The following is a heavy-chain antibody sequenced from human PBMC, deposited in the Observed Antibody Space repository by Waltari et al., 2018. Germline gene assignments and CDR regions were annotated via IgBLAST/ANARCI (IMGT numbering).Heavy chain of an antibody. CDR3: ARDEPSSDFDY. CDR1: VYTFTTCY. V-gene: IGHV1-2*06. Sequence: QVQLVQSGAEVKKPGASVKVSCQASVYTFTTCYMHSLRQAPGQGLEWMGRINPNSGAANYAQKFQGRVTITSDRSISTAYMELSRLTSDDTAVYYCARDEPSSDFDYWGQGTLVTVSS. J-gene: IGHJ4*02. CDR2: INPNSGAA.